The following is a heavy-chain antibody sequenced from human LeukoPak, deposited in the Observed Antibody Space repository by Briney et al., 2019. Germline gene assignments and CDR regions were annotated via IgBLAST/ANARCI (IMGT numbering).Heavy chain of an antibody. D-gene: IGHD3-10*01. J-gene: IGHJ5*02. CDR2: IYYSGST. Sequence: SETLSLTCTVSGGSISSYYWSWIRQPPGKGLEWIGYIYYSGSTNYNPSLKSRVTISVDTSKNQFSLKLTSVTAADTAVYYCARGYGSGTYYRNWFDPWGQGTLVTVSS. CDR3: ARGYGSGTYYRNWFDP. CDR1: GGSISSYY. V-gene: IGHV4-59*01.